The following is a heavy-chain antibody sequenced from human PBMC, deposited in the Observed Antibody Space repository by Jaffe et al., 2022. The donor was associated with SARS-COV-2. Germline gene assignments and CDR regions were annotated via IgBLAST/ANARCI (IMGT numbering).Heavy chain of an antibody. CDR1: GGSISSGDYY. D-gene: IGHD3-22*01. CDR3: ARAGGVGYYYDSSGYGVFDY. J-gene: IGHJ4*02. Sequence: QVQLQESGPGLVKPSQTLSLTCTVSGGSISSGDYYWSWIRQPPGKGLEWIGYIYYSGSTYYNPSLKSRVTISVDTSKNQFSLKLSSVTAADTAVYYCARAGGVGYYYDSSGYGVFDYWGQGTLVTVSS. CDR2: IYYSGST. V-gene: IGHV4-30-4*01.